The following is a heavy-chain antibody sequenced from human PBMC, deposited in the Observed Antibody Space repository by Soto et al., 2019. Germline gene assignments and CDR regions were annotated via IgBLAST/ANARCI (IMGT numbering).Heavy chain of an antibody. CDR1: GLTFRSHG. Sequence: GGLQRLPWTASGLTFRSHGMHWVRQAPGKGLEWVAVISYDGSNKYYADSVKGRFTISRDNSKNTLYLQMNSLRAEDTAVYYCAYCSGGSCYTYGMDVWGQGTTVTVS. V-gene: IGHV3-30*03. J-gene: IGHJ6*02. D-gene: IGHD2-15*01. CDR3: AYCSGGSCYTYGMDV. CDR2: ISYDGSNK.